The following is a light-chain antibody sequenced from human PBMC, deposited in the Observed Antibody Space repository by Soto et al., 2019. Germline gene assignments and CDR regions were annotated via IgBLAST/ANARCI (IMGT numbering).Light chain of an antibody. J-gene: IGLJ1*01. V-gene: IGLV2-14*01. Sequence: QSVLTQPACVSGSTGPSITISCTGTRRDVGGYNYVYWYQQHPGQPPKFMIYDVSNRPSGVSNRFSGSKSGNTASLTISGLQAEDEADYYCCSYTTSNTRQIVFGTGT. CDR1: RRDVGGYNY. CDR3: CSYTTSNTRQIV. CDR2: DVS.